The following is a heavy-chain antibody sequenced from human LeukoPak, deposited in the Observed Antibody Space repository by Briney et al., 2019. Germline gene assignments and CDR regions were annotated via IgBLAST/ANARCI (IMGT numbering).Heavy chain of an antibody. CDR2: ISYDGSNK. Sequence: GGSLRLSCAASGFTFSSYAMHWVRQVPGKGLEWVGVISYDGSNKYYADSVNGRFTISRDNSKNTLYLQMNSLRAEDTAVYYCARSTIVVVVAAAFDYWGQGTLVTVSS. CDR3: ARSTIVVVVAAAFDY. D-gene: IGHD2-15*01. J-gene: IGHJ4*02. CDR1: GFTFSSYA. V-gene: IGHV3-30-3*01.